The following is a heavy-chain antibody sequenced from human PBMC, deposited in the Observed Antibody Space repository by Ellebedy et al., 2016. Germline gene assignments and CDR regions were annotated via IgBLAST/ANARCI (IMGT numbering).Heavy chain of an antibody. CDR2: MNPNSGNT. D-gene: IGHD6-19*01. CDR1: GYTFTSYD. CDR3: ARDRFAPVADLTIDY. J-gene: IGHJ4*02. V-gene: IGHV1-8*01. Sequence: ASVKVPCKASGYTFTSYDINWVRQATGQGLEWMGWMNPNSGNTGYAQKFQGRVTMTRNTSISTAYMELSSLRSEDTAVYYCARDRFAPVADLTIDYWGQGTLVTVSS.